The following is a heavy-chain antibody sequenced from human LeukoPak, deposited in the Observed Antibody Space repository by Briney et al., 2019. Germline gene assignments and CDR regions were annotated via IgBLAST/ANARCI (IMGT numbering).Heavy chain of an antibody. J-gene: IGHJ4*02. D-gene: IGHD2-15*01. CDR2: ISSSSSYI. Sequence: GGSLRLSCAASGFSFSRYSMKWVRQAQGKGLEWVSSISSSSSYIYYADSVKDRFTISRDNPKHSLYLRMNSLIADDTAVYYCTRTSRAAPYFDYWGQGTLVTVSS. CDR1: GFSFSRYS. CDR3: TRTSRAAPYFDY. V-gene: IGHV3-21*01.